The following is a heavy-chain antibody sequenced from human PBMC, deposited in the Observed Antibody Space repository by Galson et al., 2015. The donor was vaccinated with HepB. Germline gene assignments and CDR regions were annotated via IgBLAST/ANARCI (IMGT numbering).Heavy chain of an antibody. CDR1: GFTFSSYS. J-gene: IGHJ4*02. D-gene: IGHD1-26*01. CDR3: ARDRGSYFPFDY. Sequence: SLRLSCAASGFTFSSYSMNWVRQAPGKGLEWVSSISSSSSYIYYADSVKGRFTISRDNAKNSLYLQMNSLRAEDTAVYYCARDRGSYFPFDYWGQGTLVTVSS. V-gene: IGHV3-21*01. CDR2: ISSSSSYI.